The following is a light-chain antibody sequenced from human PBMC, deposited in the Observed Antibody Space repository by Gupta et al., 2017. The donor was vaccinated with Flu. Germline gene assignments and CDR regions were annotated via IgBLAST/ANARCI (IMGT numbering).Light chain of an antibody. CDR1: QSVKSN. V-gene: IGKV3-15*01. CDR3: QQYNKWPPYS. Sequence: EIVMTLSPATLSVSPGERATPSCRASQSVKSNLAWYQQKPGQAPRLLIYGASTRATGISTRFSGSGSGTEFTLTISNLQSEDFAVYYCQQYNKWPPYSFGQGTKLEIK. J-gene: IGKJ2*03. CDR2: GAS.